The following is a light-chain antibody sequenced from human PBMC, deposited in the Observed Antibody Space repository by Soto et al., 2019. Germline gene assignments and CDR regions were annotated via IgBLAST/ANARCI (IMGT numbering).Light chain of an antibody. Sequence: AIRMTQSPSSFAASTGDRVTITCRASQGISSYFAWYQQKPGKAPKLLIYAASTLQSGVPSRFSGSGSGTDFTLTISCLQSEDFATYYCQQYYSYPRLTFGGGTKVDNK. J-gene: IGKJ4*01. CDR2: AAS. CDR1: QGISSY. V-gene: IGKV1-8*01. CDR3: QQYYSYPRLT.